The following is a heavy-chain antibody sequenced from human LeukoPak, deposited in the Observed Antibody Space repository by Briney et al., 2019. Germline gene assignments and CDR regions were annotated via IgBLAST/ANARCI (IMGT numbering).Heavy chain of an antibody. CDR1: GFTVSSNY. J-gene: IGHJ4*02. V-gene: IGHV3-66*02. CDR2: LYTGGST. Sequence: GGSLRLSCAASGFTVSSNYMSWVRQAPGKGLEWVSVLYTGGSTYSADSVKGRFTISRDNSKNMLYLQMNGLRAEDTTVYYCAGDFDYWGQGTLVTVSS. CDR3: AGDFDY.